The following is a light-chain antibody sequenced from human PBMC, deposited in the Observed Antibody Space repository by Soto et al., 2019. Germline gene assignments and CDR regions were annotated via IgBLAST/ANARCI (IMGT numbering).Light chain of an antibody. CDR2: WAS. J-gene: IGKJ1*01. CDR3: QQYYGSPPT. V-gene: IGKV4-1*01. Sequence: DIVMTQSPDSLAVSLGERATINCKSSQNILFNSNNKNYLAWYQQKPGQPPNLLIYWASTRESGVPDRFSGSGSGTDFSLTISRLQAEDVAVYYCQQYYGSPPTFGQGTKVEIK. CDR1: QNILFNSNNKNY.